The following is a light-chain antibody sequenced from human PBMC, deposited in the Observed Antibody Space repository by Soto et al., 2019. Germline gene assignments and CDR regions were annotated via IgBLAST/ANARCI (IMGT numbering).Light chain of an antibody. CDR3: QQYYSYPPK. CDR1: QGISSY. J-gene: IGKJ1*01. Sequence: IQMTQSPSSLSASTGDRVTITCRASQGISSYLAWYQQKPGKAPKLLIYAASTLQSGVPSRFSGSGSGTDFTLTISCLQSEDFATYYCQQYYSYPPKFGQGTKVDIK. CDR2: AAS. V-gene: IGKV1-8*01.